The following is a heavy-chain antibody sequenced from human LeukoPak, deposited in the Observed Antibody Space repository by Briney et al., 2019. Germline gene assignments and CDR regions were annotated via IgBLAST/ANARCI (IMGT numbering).Heavy chain of an antibody. J-gene: IGHJ4*02. V-gene: IGHV1-18*01. CDR3: AREAYYYDSSGYYPLDY. CDR2: ISAYNGNT. CDR1: GYTFTSYG. D-gene: IGHD3-22*01. Sequence: ASVTVSFTASGYTFTSYGISWVRQAPGQGLEWMGWISAYNGNTNYAQKLQGRVTMTTDTSTSTAYMELRSLRSDDTAVYYCAREAYYYDSSGYYPLDYWGQGTLVTVSS.